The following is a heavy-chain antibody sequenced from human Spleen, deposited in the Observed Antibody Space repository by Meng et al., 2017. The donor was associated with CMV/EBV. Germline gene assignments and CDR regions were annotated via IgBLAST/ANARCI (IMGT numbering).Heavy chain of an antibody. D-gene: IGHD3-3*01. V-gene: IGHV4-59*01. CDR1: GGSIRKFY. J-gene: IGHJ4*02. Sequence: SETLSLTCTVSGGSIRKFYWSWIRQPPGMGLEWIGYIYYSGSTNYNPSLKSRVTISVDTSKNQFSLKLSSVTAADTAVYYCARKRITIFGVVTRAIDYWGQGTLVTVSS. CDR2: IYYSGST. CDR3: ARKRITIFGVVTRAIDY.